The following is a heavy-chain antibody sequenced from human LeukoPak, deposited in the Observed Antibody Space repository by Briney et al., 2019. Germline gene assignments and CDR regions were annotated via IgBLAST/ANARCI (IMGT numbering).Heavy chain of an antibody. CDR3: ARHGSRSWYYYMLPNWFDP. D-gene: IGHD6-13*01. CDR1: GGSISSSSYY. Sequence: SETLSLTCTVSGGSISSSSYYWGWIRQPPGKGLEWIGSIYYSGSTYYNPSLKSRVTISVDTSKNQFSLKLSSVTAADTAVYYCARHGSRSWYYYMLPNWFDPWGQGTLVTVSS. V-gene: IGHV4-39*01. J-gene: IGHJ5*02. CDR2: IYYSGST.